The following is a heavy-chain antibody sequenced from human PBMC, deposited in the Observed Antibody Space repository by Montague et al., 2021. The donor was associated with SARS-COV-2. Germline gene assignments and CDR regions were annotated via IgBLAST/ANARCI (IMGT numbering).Heavy chain of an antibody. CDR1: GGSFSGNY. CDR2: INHGGST. CDR3: ARLRDGVVPSPILGVGPYYSYYYMDV. V-gene: IGHV4-34*01. J-gene: IGHJ6*03. Sequence: SETLSLTCAVYGGSFSGNYWNWIRQPPGKGLEWIGEINHGGSTNYNPSLKSRLTISADTSNNQFSLKLTSVAAADTAVYYCARLRDGVVPSPILGVGPYYSYYYMDVWGKGTTVTVSS. D-gene: IGHD3-10*01.